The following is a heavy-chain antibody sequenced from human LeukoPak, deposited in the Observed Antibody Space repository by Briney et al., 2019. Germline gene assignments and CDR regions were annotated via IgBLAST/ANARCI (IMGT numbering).Heavy chain of an antibody. J-gene: IGHJ4*02. CDR1: GFTFSTYA. Sequence: GGSLRLSCVASGFTFSTYAMNWVRQAPGKGLEWVSHISRDGNSESTVDAPRGRFATSRDNAKNTLFLLINSLRVEDTAVYYCARDSVDGPFVIGLDLWGQGALVTVSS. D-gene: IGHD3-16*02. CDR3: ARDSVDGPFVIGLDL. CDR2: ISRDGNSE. V-gene: IGHV3-48*03.